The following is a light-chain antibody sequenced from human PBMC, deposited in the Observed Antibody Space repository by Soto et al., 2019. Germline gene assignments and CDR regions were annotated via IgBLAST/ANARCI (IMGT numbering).Light chain of an antibody. Sequence: QSALTQPPSVSGAPGQRVTISCTGSSSSIGSTYDVQWYQQLPGTAPKLLIHGNTDRPSGVPDRFSGSKSGTSASLAITGLQADYEADYYCQSYDDSLSVHYVFGSGTKVTVL. V-gene: IGLV1-40*01. CDR3: QSYDDSLSVHYV. CDR1: SSSIGSTYD. CDR2: GNT. J-gene: IGLJ1*01.